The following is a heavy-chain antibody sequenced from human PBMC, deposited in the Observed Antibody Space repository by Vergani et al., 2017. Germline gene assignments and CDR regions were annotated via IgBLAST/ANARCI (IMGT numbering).Heavy chain of an antibody. CDR2: ISSNGGST. Sequence: EVQLVESGGGLVQPGGSLRLSCAASGFTFSSYAMHWVRQAPGKGLEYVSAISSNGGSTYYANSVKGRFTISRDNSKNTLYLQMGSLRAEDMAVYYCARRDGYNPYYYYGMDVWGQGTTVTVSS. D-gene: IGHD5-24*01. CDR3: ARRDGYNPYYYYGMDV. J-gene: IGHJ6*02. CDR1: GFTFSSYA. V-gene: IGHV3-64*01.